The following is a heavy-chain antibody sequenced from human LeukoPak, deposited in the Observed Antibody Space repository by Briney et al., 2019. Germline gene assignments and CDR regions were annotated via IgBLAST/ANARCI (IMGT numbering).Heavy chain of an antibody. V-gene: IGHV4-39*07. Sequence: SETLSLTCTVSGGSISSSSYYWGWIRQPPRKGLEWIGSIYYSGSTSYNPSLKSRVTMSVDTSKNQFSLKLSSVTAADTAVYYCARGPNRITMMIGDAFDIWGQGTMVTISS. CDR2: IYYSGST. CDR1: GGSISSSSYY. CDR3: ARGPNRITMMIGDAFDI. J-gene: IGHJ3*02. D-gene: IGHD3-22*01.